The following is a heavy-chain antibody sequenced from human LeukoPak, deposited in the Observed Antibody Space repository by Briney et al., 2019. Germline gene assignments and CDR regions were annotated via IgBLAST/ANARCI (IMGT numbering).Heavy chain of an antibody. Sequence: GGSLRLSCAASGFTFSSYEINWVRQAPGKGLEWVSYISSSGSTRYYADSVKGRFTISRDNAKNSLYLQINSLRAEDTAVYYCARRAPLIAAAGSSFDYWGQGTLVTVSS. D-gene: IGHD6-13*01. CDR3: ARRAPLIAAAGSSFDY. CDR2: ISSSGSTR. V-gene: IGHV3-48*03. J-gene: IGHJ4*02. CDR1: GFTFSSYE.